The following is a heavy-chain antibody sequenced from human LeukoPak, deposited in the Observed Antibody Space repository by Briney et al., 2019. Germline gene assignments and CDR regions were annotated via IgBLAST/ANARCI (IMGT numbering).Heavy chain of an antibody. CDR1: GLTVISNY. CDR2: IYSGGTT. Sequence: GGSPRLSCAASGLTVISNYMSWVRQAPGKGLEWVSVIYSGGTTYYADSVKGRFTISRDNSKNTLYLQMNSLRAEDTAVYYCARDVEAAANDYWGQGTLVTVSS. D-gene: IGHD6-13*01. CDR3: ARDVEAAANDY. V-gene: IGHV3-66*01. J-gene: IGHJ4*02.